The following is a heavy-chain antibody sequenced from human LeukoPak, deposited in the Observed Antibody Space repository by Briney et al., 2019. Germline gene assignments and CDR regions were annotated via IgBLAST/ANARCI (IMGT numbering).Heavy chain of an antibody. D-gene: IGHD3-16*01. Sequence: PSETLSLTCTVSGASISSTTYYWGWIRQPPRKGLEWIASIYYSGSTYYNPSLKSRVTISVDTSKNQFSLKLSSVTAADTAVYYCARGGVLKSVDYWGQGTLVAVSS. CDR3: ARGGVLKSVDY. J-gene: IGHJ4*02. CDR1: GASISSTTYY. V-gene: IGHV4-39*01. CDR2: IYYSGST.